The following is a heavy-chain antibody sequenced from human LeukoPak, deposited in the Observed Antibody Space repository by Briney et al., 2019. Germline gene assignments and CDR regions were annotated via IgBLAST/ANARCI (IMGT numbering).Heavy chain of an antibody. CDR1: GGTFSSYA. V-gene: IGHV1-69*13. J-gene: IGHJ5*02. Sequence: ASVKVSCKASGGTFSSYAISWVRQAPGQGLEWMGGIIPIFGTASYAQKFQGRVTITADESTSTAYMELSSLRSEDTAVYYCARGGSDQNNWFDPWGQGTLVTVSS. CDR2: IIPIFGTA. D-gene: IGHD2-2*01. CDR3: ARGGSDQNNWFDP.